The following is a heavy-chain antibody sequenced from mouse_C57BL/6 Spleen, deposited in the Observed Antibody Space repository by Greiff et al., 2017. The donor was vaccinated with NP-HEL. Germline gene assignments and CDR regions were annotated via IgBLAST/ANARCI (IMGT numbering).Heavy chain of an antibody. CDR2: LSSGSSTL. Sequence: EVKLVESGGGLVKPGGSLKLSCASSGFTFSDYGMHWFRQAPEKGLEWVSYLSSGSSTLYYADPVKGRFPISRDNAKNTLFLQMTSLRSEDTAMYYCARRDYYGAMDYWGQGTSVTVSS. CDR3: ARRDYYGAMDY. CDR1: GFTFSDYG. D-gene: IGHD1-1*01. J-gene: IGHJ4*01. V-gene: IGHV5-17*01.